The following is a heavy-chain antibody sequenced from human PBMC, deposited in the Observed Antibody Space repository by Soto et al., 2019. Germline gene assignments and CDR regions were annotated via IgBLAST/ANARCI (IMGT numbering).Heavy chain of an antibody. CDR1: GFTFSSYA. J-gene: IGHJ4*02. V-gene: IGHV3-64*01. D-gene: IGHD6-19*01. CDR3: ARVDWWGTSGWYYFDY. Sequence: PGGSLRLSCAASGFTFSSYAMHWVRQAPGKGLEYVSAISSNGGSTYYANSVKGRFTISRDNSKNTLYLQMGSLRAEDMAVYYCARVDWWGTSGWYYFDYWGQGTLVTVSS. CDR2: ISSNGGST.